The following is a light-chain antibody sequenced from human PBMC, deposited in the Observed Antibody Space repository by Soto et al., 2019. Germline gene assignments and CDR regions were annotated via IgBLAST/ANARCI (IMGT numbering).Light chain of an antibody. CDR1: QSLVYSDGNTF. V-gene: IGKV2-30*01. CDR3: MQGTHWPRT. J-gene: IGKJ1*01. Sequence: DVVMTQSPLSLPVTLGQPASISCRSSQSLVYSDGNTFLNWFQQRPGQSPRRLIYKVSNRDSGVPDRVSGSGSGTDFTLKISRVEAEDVGVYYCMQGTHWPRTFGQGTRVEI. CDR2: KVS.